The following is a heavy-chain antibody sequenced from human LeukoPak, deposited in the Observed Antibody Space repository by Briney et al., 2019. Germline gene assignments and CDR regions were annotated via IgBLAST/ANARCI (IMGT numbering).Heavy chain of an antibody. CDR2: ISGDSTYI. V-gene: IGHV3-21*01. J-gene: IGHJ4*02. CDR3: ARVSGRLERQSDLDY. CDR1: GFTFASYS. Sequence: GGSLRLSCAASGFTFASYSMNWVRQAPGKGLEWVSSISGDSTYIYNAGSVKGRLTISRDNAQASLYLQMISLRADDTAVYYCARVSGRLERQSDLDYWGQGTLVIVSS. D-gene: IGHD1-1*01.